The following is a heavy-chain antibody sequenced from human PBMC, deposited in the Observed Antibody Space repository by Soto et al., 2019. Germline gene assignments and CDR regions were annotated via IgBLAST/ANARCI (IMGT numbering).Heavy chain of an antibody. J-gene: IGHJ4*02. CDR1: GFTFSSYA. Sequence: GGSLRLSCAASGFTFSSYAMSWVRQAPGKGLEWVSAISGSGGSTYYADSVKGRFTISRDNSKNTLYLQMNSLRAEDTAVYDCAKSGGVRTNGSRVEYYYDSSGYPRTFDYWGQGTLVTVSS. CDR3: AKSGGVRTNGSRVEYYYDSSGYPRTFDY. D-gene: IGHD3-22*01. V-gene: IGHV3-23*01. CDR2: ISGSGGST.